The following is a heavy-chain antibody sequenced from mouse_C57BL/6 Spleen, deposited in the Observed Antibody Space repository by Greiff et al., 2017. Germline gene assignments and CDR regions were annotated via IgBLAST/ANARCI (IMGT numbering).Heavy chain of an antibody. D-gene: IGHD1-1*01. CDR3: ASHYYGSFAY. V-gene: IGHV5-9*01. Sequence: EVKLEESGGGLVKPGGSLKLSCAASGFTFSSYTMSWVRQTPEKRLEWVATISGGGGNTYYPDSVKGRFTISRDNAKNTLYLQMSSLRSEDTALYYCASHYYGSFAYWGQGTLVTVSA. J-gene: IGHJ3*01. CDR1: GFTFSSYT. CDR2: ISGGGGNT.